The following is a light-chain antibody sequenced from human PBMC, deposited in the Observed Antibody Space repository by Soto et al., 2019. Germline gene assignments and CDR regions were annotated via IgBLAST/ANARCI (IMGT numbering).Light chain of an antibody. CDR1: LGIRDD. J-gene: IGKJ4*01. V-gene: IGKV1-17*01. Sequence: DIQMTQSPSSLSASLGDRVTITCRASLGIRDDLGWYQQKPGKAPTRLIYGASSLQSGVPSRFRGSGYGTEFTLTISSLQPEDFETYFCLQHNSYPLTFGGGTKVDIK. CDR3: LQHNSYPLT. CDR2: GAS.